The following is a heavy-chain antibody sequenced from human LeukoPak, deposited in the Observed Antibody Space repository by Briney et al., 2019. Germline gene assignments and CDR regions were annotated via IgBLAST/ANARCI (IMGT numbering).Heavy chain of an antibody. Sequence: PGGSLRLSCKVSGFTVTNAWMNWVRQAPGKGLEWVSAISGSGGSTYYADSVKGRFTISRDNSKNTLYLQMNSLRAEDTAVYYCARDSVAAAGSDYWGQGTLVTVSS. V-gene: IGHV3-23*01. CDR2: ISGSGGST. D-gene: IGHD6-13*01. CDR1: GFTVTNAW. CDR3: ARDSVAAAGSDY. J-gene: IGHJ4*02.